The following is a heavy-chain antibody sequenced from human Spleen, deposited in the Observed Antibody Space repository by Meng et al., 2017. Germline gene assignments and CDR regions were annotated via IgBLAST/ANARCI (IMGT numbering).Heavy chain of an antibody. Sequence: QVQVVGSGGGVIQTGRSRRLSCAASGCTPSNYVMHWVRHDSGKGLEWVAGITKEGSSEHYPDSVKGRFTMSRDNSKNTLCLQMNSLRSDDTAVCVRDNILDIVGFFGRHDVFDFWGQETMVTVSS. CDR3: DNILDIVGFFGRHDVFDF. D-gene: IGHD2-2*03. V-gene: IGHV3-30*01. CDR1: GCTPSNYV. J-gene: IGHJ3*01. CDR2: ITKEGSSE.